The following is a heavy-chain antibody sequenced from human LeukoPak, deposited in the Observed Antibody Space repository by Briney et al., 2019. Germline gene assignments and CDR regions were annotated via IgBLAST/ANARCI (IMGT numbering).Heavy chain of an antibody. CDR1: GFTFSNYG. CDR3: AKVVGDGTYYYYGVDV. CDR2: ISYDGSNR. J-gene: IGHJ6*02. V-gene: IGHV3-30*18. D-gene: IGHD3-16*01. Sequence: PGRSLRLSCAASGFTFSNYGMHWVRQAPGKGLEWVAVISYDGSNRYYGDSVKGRFTISRDNSKNTLNLQMNSLRAVDTAVYYCAKVVGDGTYYYYGVDVWGQGTTVTVSS.